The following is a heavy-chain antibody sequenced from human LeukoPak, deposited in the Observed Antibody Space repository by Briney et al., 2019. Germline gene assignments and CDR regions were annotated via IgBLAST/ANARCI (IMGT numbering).Heavy chain of an antibody. CDR2: INPNSGDR. V-gene: IGHV1-2*02. CDR3: ARDLTLRAAAAIVYYFDY. J-gene: IGHJ4*02. Sequence: ASVKVSCKASGYTFTGYYMHWVRRAPGQGLEWMGWINPNSGDRNYAQKFQGRVTMTRDTSISTAYMELSGLRSDDTAVYYCARDLTLRAAAAIVYYFDYWGQGTLVTVSS. CDR1: GYTFTGYY. D-gene: IGHD6-25*01.